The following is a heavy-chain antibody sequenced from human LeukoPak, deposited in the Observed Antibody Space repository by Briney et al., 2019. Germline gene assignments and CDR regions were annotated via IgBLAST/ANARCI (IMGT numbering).Heavy chain of an antibody. V-gene: IGHV1-18*01. J-gene: IGHJ3*02. D-gene: IGHD5-18*01. Sequence: ASVKVSCKASGYTFTSYGISWVRQAPGQGLEWMGWISAYNGNTNYAQKLQGRVTMTTDTSTSTAYMELRSLRSDDTAVYYCARDLSPFYTAMVKYPGAHAFDIWGQGTMVTVSS. CDR1: GYTFTSYG. CDR3: ARDLSPFYTAMVKYPGAHAFDI. CDR2: ISAYNGNT.